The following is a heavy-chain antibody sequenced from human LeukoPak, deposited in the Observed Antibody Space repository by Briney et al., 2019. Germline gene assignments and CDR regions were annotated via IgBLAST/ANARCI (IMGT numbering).Heavy chain of an antibody. CDR3: ARDYYDSSGYYF. CDR1: GFTFSSYA. J-gene: IGHJ4*02. Sequence: PGGSLRLSCAASGFTFSSYAMHWVRQAPCKGLEWVAVISYDGSNKYYADSVKGRFTISRDNSKNTLYLQMNSLRAEDTAVYYCARDYYDSSGYYFWGQGTLVTVSS. CDR2: ISYDGSNK. D-gene: IGHD3-22*01. V-gene: IGHV3-30*01.